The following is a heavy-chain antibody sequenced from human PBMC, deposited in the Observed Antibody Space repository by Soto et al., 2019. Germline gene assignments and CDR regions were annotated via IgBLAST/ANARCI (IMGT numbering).Heavy chain of an antibody. J-gene: IGHJ5*02. CDR1: GGTFSSYA. D-gene: IGHD6-13*01. V-gene: IGHV1-69*06. CDR2: IIPIFGTA. CDR3: ARDSIAAGEGEINWFDP. Sequence: SVKVSCKASGGTFSSYAISWVRQSPGQGLEWMGGIIPIFGTANYAQKFQGRVTITADKSTSTAYMELSSLRSEDTAVYYCARDSIAAGEGEINWFDPWGQGTLVTVSS.